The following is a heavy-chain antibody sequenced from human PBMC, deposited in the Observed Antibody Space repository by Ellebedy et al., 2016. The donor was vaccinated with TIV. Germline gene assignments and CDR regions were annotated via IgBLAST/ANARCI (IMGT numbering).Heavy chain of an antibody. J-gene: IGHJ4*02. Sequence: AASVTVSCKATGYILTSYYLHWLRQAPAQGLEWMGVMNPSGGTTLNPQKFQGRVKVTRDTSTSTIYMELSSLTSDDTAVYYCARGRSVGSHPFDNWGQGTLVTVSS. CDR3: ARGRSVGSHPFDN. CDR1: GYILTSYY. CDR2: MNPSGGTT. V-gene: IGHV1-46*01. D-gene: IGHD1-26*01.